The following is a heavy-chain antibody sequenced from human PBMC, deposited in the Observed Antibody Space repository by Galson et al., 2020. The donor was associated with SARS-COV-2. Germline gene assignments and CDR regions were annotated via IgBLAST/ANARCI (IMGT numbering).Heavy chain of an antibody. D-gene: IGHD3-16*01. J-gene: IGHJ5*02. CDR2: IYFSGST. CDR3: ARGGSYVRTWFDA. Sequence: ASETLSLTCTVPGGSIRRNYWSWIRQSPGKRLEWIGYIYFSGSTRYNPSLMSRVTISGDTSKNQFSLNLNFVSAADTAFYYCARGGSYVRTWFDAWGQGTLVTVST. V-gene: IGHV4-59*01. CDR1: GGSIRRNY.